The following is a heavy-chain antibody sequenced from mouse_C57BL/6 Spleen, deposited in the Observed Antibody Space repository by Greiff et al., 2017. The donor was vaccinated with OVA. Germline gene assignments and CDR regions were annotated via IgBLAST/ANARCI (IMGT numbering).Heavy chain of an antibody. Sequence: EVQLQQSGPELVKPGASVKISCKASGYSFTGYYMNWVKQSPEKSLEWIGEINPSTGGTTYNQKFKAKATLTVDKSSSTAYMQLKSLTSEDSAVYYCARRRDYFGYWGQGTTLTVSS. CDR2: INPSTGGT. CDR1: GYSFTGYY. J-gene: IGHJ2*01. CDR3: ARRRDYFGY. V-gene: IGHV1-42*01.